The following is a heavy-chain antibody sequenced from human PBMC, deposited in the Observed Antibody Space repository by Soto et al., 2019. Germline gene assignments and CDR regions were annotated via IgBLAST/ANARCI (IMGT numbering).Heavy chain of an antibody. D-gene: IGHD2-2*01. CDR1: GGSISSGGYY. J-gene: IGHJ6*03. CDR3: ARDRGDCSSTSCRDGDYYYYMDV. CDR2: IYYSGST. V-gene: IGHV4-31*03. Sequence: SETLSLTCTVSGGSISSGGYYWSWIRQHPGKGLEWIGYIYYSGSTYYNPSLKSRVTISVDTSKNQFSLRLSSVTAADTAVYYCARDRGDCSSTSCRDGDYYYYMDVWGKGTTVIVSS.